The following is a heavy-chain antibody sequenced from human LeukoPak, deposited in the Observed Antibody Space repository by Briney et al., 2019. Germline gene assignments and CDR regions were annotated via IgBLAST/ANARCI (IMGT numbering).Heavy chain of an antibody. CDR3: ARVVSGYDYYYYYYMDV. Sequence: PSETLSLTCTVSGGSISSSTYYWGWIRQPPGKGLEWIGSIYYSGSTYYNPSLKSRVTISVDTSKNQFSLKLSSVTAADTAVYYCARVVSGYDYYYYYYMDVWGKGTTVTVSS. CDR1: GGSISSSTYY. J-gene: IGHJ6*03. CDR2: IYYSGST. D-gene: IGHD5-12*01. V-gene: IGHV4-39*01.